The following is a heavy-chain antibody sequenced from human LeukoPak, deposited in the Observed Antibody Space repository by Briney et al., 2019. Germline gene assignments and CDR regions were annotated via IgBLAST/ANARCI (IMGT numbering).Heavy chain of an antibody. CDR1: GYSFTSYW. Sequence: GESLKISCKGSGYSFTSYWIGWVRQMPGKGLEWMGIIYPGDSGTRYSPSFQGQVTISADKSISTAYLQWSSLKASDTAMYYCARQGSAAGMGNWFDPWGQGTLVTVSS. V-gene: IGHV5-51*01. CDR3: ARQGSAAGMGNWFDP. CDR2: IYPGDSGT. D-gene: IGHD6-13*01. J-gene: IGHJ5*02.